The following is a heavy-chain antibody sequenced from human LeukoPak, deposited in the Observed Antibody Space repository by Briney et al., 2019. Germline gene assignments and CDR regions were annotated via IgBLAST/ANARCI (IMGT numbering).Heavy chain of an antibody. CDR2: IYYSGST. CDR3: ARRLGDLLSHGPLYY. J-gene: IGHJ4*02. V-gene: IGHV4-39*01. Sequence: SETLSLTCTVSGGSLSSSSYDCGWVRQPPGRGREWGGSIYYSGSTYYNPSRKSRVTISVDTSKNQFSLKLSSVTAADPAVYYCARRLGDLLSHGPLYYWGQGTLVPVSS. D-gene: IGHD2-8*01. CDR1: GGSLSSSSYD.